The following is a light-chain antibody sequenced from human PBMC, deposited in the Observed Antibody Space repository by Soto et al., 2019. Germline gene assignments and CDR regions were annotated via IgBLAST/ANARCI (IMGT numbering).Light chain of an antibody. Sequence: QSALTQPASVSGSPGQSITVSCTGTSSDIGAYDYVSWYQQHPGKAPKVIISEVSKRPSGVSHRFSGSKSGNTASLTISGLQAEDEADYYCCSYAGSPWVFGGGTKVTVL. CDR1: SSDIGAYDY. J-gene: IGLJ3*02. V-gene: IGLV2-14*01. CDR2: EVS. CDR3: CSYAGSPWV.